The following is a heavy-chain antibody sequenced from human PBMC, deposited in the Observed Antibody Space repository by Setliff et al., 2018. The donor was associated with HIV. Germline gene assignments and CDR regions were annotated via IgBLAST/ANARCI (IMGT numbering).Heavy chain of an antibody. Sequence: GGSLRLSCGASGFTFSNYWMNWVRRAQGKGLEWVANIKQDGSDKYYADSVKGRFTISRDNAKNTLYLQMNSLRAEDTAVYYCARGVRGVVNGMDVWGQGTTVTVSS. D-gene: IGHD3-10*01. CDR2: IKQDGSDK. CDR3: ARGVRGVVNGMDV. V-gene: IGHV3-7*01. J-gene: IGHJ6*02. CDR1: GFTFSNYW.